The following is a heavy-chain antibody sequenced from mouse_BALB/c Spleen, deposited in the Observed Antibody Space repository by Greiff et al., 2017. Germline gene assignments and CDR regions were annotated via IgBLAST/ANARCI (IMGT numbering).Heavy chain of an antibody. D-gene: IGHD1-1*01. CDR1: GYTFTSYV. Sequence: VQLQQSGPELVKPGASVKMSCKASGYTFTSYVMHWVKQKPGQGLEWIGYINPYNDGTKYNEKFKGKATLTSDKSSSTAYMELSSLTSEDSAVYYCARHITTVARGFDYWGQGTTLTVSS. J-gene: IGHJ2*01. V-gene: IGHV1-14*01. CDR2: INPYNDGT. CDR3: ARHITTVARGFDY.